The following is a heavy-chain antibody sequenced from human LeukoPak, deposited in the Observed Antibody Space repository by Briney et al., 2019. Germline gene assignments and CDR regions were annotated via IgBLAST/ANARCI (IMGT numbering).Heavy chain of an antibody. V-gene: IGHV1-46*01. CDR1: GYTFINNW. J-gene: IGHJ5*02. CDR2: INPTGTGT. CDR3: ARDNSVGDIAWWFDP. Sequence: ASVKVSCKASGYTFINNWMHWVRQAPGQGLEWIGLINPTGTGTLYAQKFQGRVTMTRDMSTSTDYMELSSLRSEDTAVYYCARDNSVGDIAWWFDPWSQGTLVTVSS. D-gene: IGHD3-10*01.